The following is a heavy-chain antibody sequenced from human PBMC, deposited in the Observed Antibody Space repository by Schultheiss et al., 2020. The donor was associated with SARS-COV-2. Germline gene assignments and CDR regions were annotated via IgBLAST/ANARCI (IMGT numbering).Heavy chain of an antibody. J-gene: IGHJ3*02. Sequence: ASVKVSCKASGYTFTDYYMHWVRQAPGQGLEWMGWINPNSGGTEYAQKIQGRVTMTRDTTISTAYMELSSQRSDDTAVYYCARPCRGSSLDALDIWGQGTMVTVSS. CDR2: INPNSGGT. V-gene: IGHV1-2*02. CDR3: ARPCRGSSLDALDI. D-gene: IGHD6-13*01. CDR1: GYTFTDYY.